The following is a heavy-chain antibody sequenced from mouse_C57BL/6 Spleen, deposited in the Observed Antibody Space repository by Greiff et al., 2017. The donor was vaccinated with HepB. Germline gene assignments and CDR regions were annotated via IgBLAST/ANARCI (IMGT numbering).Heavy chain of an antibody. J-gene: IGHJ2*01. CDR1: GYAFTNYL. CDR2: INPGSGGT. V-gene: IGHV1-54*01. Sequence: VQLVESGAELVRPGTSVKVSCKASGYAFTNYLIEWVKQRPGQGLEWIGVINPGSGGTNYNEKFKGKATLTADKSSSTAYMQLSSLTSEDSAVYFCARGDHYGNPYFDYWGQGTTLTVSS. CDR3: ARGDHYGNPYFDY. D-gene: IGHD2-1*01.